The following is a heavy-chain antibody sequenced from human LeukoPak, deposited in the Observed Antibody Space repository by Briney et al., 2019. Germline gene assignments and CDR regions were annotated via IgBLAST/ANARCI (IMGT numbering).Heavy chain of an antibody. V-gene: IGHV3-48*04. Sequence: PGGSLRLSCAASGFSFSYYSMNWVRQAPGKGLEWVSYIYSSSSIIHYADSVEGRFTISRDNAKNSLYLQMNSLRAEDTAVYYCARDDGYSGYDPFDYWGQGTLVTVSS. CDR3: ARDDGYSGYDPFDY. CDR1: GFSFSYYS. CDR2: IYSSSSII. D-gene: IGHD5-12*01. J-gene: IGHJ4*02.